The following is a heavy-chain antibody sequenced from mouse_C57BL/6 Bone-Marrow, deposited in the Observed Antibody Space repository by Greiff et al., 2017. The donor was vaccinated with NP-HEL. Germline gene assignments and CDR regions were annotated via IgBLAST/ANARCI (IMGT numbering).Heavy chain of an antibody. Sequence: VQLQQPGAELVRPGSSVKLSCKASGYTFISYWMDWVKQRPGQGLEWIGNIYPSDSETHYNQKFKDKATLTVDKSSSTAYMQLSSLTSEDSAVYYCARANYGNLDYWGQGTTLTVSS. J-gene: IGHJ2*01. CDR2: IYPSDSET. D-gene: IGHD2-1*01. CDR3: ARANYGNLDY. V-gene: IGHV1-61*01. CDR1: GYTFISYW.